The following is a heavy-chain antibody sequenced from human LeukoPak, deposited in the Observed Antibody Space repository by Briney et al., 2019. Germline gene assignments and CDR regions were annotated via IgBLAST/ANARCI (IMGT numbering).Heavy chain of an antibody. V-gene: IGHV1-2*06. D-gene: IGHD3-10*02. CDR1: GYTFTGYY. CDR3: ARGSIAMFTFSLRH. Sequence: GASVKVSCKASGYTFTGYYMHWVRQAPGQGLEWMGRINPNSGGTNYAQKFQGRVTMTRDTSISTAYMELSSLRSEDTAVYYCARGSIAMFTFSLRHWGQGTLVTVSS. CDR2: INPNSGGT. J-gene: IGHJ4*02.